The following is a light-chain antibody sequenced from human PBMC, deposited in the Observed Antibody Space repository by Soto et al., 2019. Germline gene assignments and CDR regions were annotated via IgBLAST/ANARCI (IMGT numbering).Light chain of an antibody. CDR3: SSYTSSRTYV. V-gene: IGLV2-14*01. J-gene: IGLJ1*01. CDR1: NSDIGTLNS. Sequence: QSALTQPASVSASPGQSITISCTETNSDIGTLNSVSWYQQFPGKAPELMIFGVSVRPSGVSTRFSGSKFGNTAFLYISGLQAEDEADYYCSSYTSSRTYVFGSGTKLTVL. CDR2: GVS.